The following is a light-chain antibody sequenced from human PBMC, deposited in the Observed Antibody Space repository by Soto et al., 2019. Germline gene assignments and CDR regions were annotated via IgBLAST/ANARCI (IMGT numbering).Light chain of an antibody. J-gene: IGLJ2*01. CDR1: SSNIGSNY. CDR2: RNN. Sequence: HSVLTQPPSASGTPGQRVTISCSGSSSNIGSNYVYWFQQLPGTAPKVLIDRNNQRPSGVPDRFSGSKSGTSASLAISGLRAEDEADYYCAAWDDSLRGLVFGGGTKLTVL. CDR3: AAWDDSLRGLV. V-gene: IGLV1-47*01.